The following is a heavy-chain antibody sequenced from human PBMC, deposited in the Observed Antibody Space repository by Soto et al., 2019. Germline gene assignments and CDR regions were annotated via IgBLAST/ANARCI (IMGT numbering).Heavy chain of an antibody. V-gene: IGHV3-11*01. CDR3: ARRAAAGRFFDY. CDR2: ISSSGNSI. CDR1: GFTFSDYY. D-gene: IGHD6-13*01. J-gene: IGHJ4*02. Sequence: GGSLRLSCAASGFTFSDYYMTWIRQAPGKGLEWVSYISSSGNSIYYADSVRGRFTVSRDNAKNSLFLQMNSLRAEDTAVYYCARRAAAGRFFDYWGLGTLVTVSS.